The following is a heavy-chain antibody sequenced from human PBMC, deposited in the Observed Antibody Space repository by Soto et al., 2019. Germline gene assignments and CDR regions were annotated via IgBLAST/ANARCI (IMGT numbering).Heavy chain of an antibody. D-gene: IGHD2-21*01. CDR3: ATSPAEVVIATYFEYFQH. CDR1: GGTFSSYT. V-gene: IGHV1-69*02. CDR2: IIPILGIA. Sequence: QVQLVQSGAEVKKPGSSVKVSCKASGGTFSSYTISWVRQAPGQGLEWMGSIIPILGIANYAQKFPGRVTITADKATSTAYMELSSLRSEDTAVYYCATSPAEVVIATYFEYFQHWGQGTLVTVSS. J-gene: IGHJ1*01.